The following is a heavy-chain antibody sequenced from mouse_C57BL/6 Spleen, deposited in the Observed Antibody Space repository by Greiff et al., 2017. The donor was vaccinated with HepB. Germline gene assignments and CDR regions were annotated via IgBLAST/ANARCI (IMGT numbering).Heavy chain of an antibody. CDR3: ARSGGLRYFDY. CDR1: GYTFTSYW. CDR2: IHPNSGST. V-gene: IGHV1-64*01. D-gene: IGHD2-4*01. J-gene: IGHJ2*01. Sequence: QVQLQQSGAELVKPGASVKLSCKASGYTFTSYWMHWVKQRPGQGLEWIGMIHPNSGSTNYNEKFKSKATLTVDKSSSTAYMQLSSLTSEDSAVYYCARSGGLRYFDYWGQGTTLTVSS.